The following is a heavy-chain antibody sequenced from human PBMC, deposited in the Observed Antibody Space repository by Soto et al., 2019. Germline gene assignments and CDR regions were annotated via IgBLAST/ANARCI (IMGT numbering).Heavy chain of an antibody. CDR2: INHSGST. Sequence: QVQLQRWGAGLLRPSETLSLTCAVSGGSFRGYYWTWLRQSPGRGLEWIGEINHSGSTNSNPSLKSRLTISVDTSKTQFSMNLTSVTAADAAVYYCARGRGFMSRNALDLGGQGTRVIVSS. CDR3: ARGRGFMSRNALDL. CDR1: GGSFRGYY. V-gene: IGHV4-34*01. J-gene: IGHJ3*01.